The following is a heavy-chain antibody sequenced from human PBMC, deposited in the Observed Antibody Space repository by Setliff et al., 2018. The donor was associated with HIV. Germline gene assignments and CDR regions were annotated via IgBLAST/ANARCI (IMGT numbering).Heavy chain of an antibody. CDR1: GYTFTSYA. J-gene: IGHJ5*02. V-gene: IGHV7-4-1*04. CDR2: INTNTGNP. CDR3: ARALYGEYGGDLNWLDP. Sequence: GPPVKVSCKASGYTFTSYAMNWVRQAPGQGLEWMGWINTNTGNPTYAQGFTGRFVFSLDTSVNMAYLQISGLKADDTAVYYCARALYGEYGGDLNWLDPWGQGTLVTVSS. D-gene: IGHD4-17*01.